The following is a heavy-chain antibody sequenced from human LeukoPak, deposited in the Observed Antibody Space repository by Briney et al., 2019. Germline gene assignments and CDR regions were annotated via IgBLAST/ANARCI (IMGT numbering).Heavy chain of an antibody. CDR2: IYHSGST. J-gene: IGHJ6*03. V-gene: IGHV4-4*02. Sequence: SGTLSLTCAVSGGSISSSNWWSWVRQPPGKGLEWIGEIYHSGSTNYNPSLKSRVTISVDKSKNQFSLKLSSVTAADTAVYYRARVNGSGSFTGYYYYMDVWGKGTTVTVSS. CDR1: GGSISSSNW. D-gene: IGHD3-10*01. CDR3: ARVNGSGSFTGYYYYMDV.